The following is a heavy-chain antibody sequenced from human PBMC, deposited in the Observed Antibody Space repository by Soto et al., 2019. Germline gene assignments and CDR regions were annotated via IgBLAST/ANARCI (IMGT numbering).Heavy chain of an antibody. V-gene: IGHV3-23*01. Sequence: EVQLLESGGGLVQPGGSLRLSCAASGFTFSNYAMNWVRQAPGKGLEWVSVISGSGGSTYYADSVKGRFTISRDNSKNTRSRQMNSLRAEDTAVYYWARRSSGWYFDYWGQGTLVTVSS. CDR2: ISGSGGST. D-gene: IGHD6-19*01. J-gene: IGHJ4*02. CDR1: GFTFSNYA. CDR3: ARRSSGWYFDY.